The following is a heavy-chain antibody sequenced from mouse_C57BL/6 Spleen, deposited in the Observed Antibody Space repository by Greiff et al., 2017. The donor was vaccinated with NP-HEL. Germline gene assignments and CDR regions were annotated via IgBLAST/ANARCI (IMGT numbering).Heavy chain of an antibody. CDR1: GYSITSGYY. CDR2: ISYDGSN. Sequence: EVKLQESGPGLVKPSQSLSLTCSVTGYSITSGYYWNWIRQFPGNKLEWMGYISYDGSNNYNPSLKNRISITRDTSKNQFFLKLNSVTTEDTATYYCARWLRIGYAMDYWGQGTSVTVSS. D-gene: IGHD2-2*01. J-gene: IGHJ4*01. CDR3: ARWLRIGYAMDY. V-gene: IGHV3-6*01.